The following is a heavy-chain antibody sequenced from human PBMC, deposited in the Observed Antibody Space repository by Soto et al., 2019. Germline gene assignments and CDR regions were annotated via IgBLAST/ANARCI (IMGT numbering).Heavy chain of an antibody. Sequence: GGSLRLSCAASGFTVSSNYMSWVRQAPGKGLEWVSVIYSGGSTYYADSVKGRFTISRDNSKNTLYLQMNSLRAEDTAVYYCARGMEDIVATDGMLMYYYYMDVWGKGTTVTVSS. CDR3: ARGMEDIVATDGMLMYYYYMDV. CDR1: GFTVSSNY. J-gene: IGHJ6*03. CDR2: IYSGGST. V-gene: IGHV3-66*01. D-gene: IGHD5-12*01.